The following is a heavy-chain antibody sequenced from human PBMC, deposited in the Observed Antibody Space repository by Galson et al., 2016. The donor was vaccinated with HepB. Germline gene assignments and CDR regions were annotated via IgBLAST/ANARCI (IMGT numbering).Heavy chain of an antibody. Sequence: SVKVSCKASGGTRDTYTITWVRQAPGQGLEWMGRIIPVRDIRNYSQKFQNRLEFGADKSTGTAYMELRSLTFEDTAVYFCERYDLGFCNNSGCHGDFAYWGQGTPVTVSS. D-gene: IGHD2-15*01. CDR3: ERYDLGFCNNSGCHGDFAY. CDR1: GGTRDTYT. J-gene: IGHJ4*02. CDR2: IIPVRDIR. V-gene: IGHV1-69*02.